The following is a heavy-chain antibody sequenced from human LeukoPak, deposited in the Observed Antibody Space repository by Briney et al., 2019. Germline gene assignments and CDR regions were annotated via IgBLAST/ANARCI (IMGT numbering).Heavy chain of an antibody. CDR2: SYHSGRT. CDR3: ARAQYSYDGRDHYRAFVI. J-gene: IGHJ3*02. CDR1: GGSISSSSYY. Sequence: SETLSLTCTVSGGSISSSSYYWGWIRQPPGKGLGWIGSSYHSGRTYYNPSLKSRVTISVDTSKNQFSLKLSTVTAADTAVYYCARAQYSYDGRDHYRAFVIWGRGTTVTVSS. D-gene: IGHD3-22*01. V-gene: IGHV4-39*01.